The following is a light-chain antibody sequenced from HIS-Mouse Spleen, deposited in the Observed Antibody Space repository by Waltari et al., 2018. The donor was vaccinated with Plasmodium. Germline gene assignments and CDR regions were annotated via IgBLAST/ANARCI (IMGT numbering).Light chain of an antibody. J-gene: IGLJ1*01. CDR3: CSYAGSSTYV. CDR2: EGS. CDR1: SSDVGSYNL. Sequence: QSALTQPASVSGSPGQSITISCTGTSSDVGSYNLVSWYQQHPGKAPKLMISEGSKVPSGFSNRFSGSKSGNSASLTISGLQAEDEADYYCCSYAGSSTYVFGTGTKVTVL. V-gene: IGLV2-23*01.